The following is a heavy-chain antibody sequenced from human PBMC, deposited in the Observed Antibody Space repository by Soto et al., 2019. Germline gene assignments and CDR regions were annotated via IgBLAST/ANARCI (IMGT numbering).Heavy chain of an antibody. CDR1: GFTFSNYG. CDR2: ISGSGGRT. Sequence: EVQVLESGGGLVQPGGSLRLSCAASGFTFSNYGMSWVRQAPGKGLEWVSSISGSGGRTYYADSVKGRFTISRDNSKNTRYLQADRRRAEDTACYYCAESDCSGGSSCLRFDCWGQGTLVTVSS. J-gene: IGHJ4*02. D-gene: IGHD2-15*01. CDR3: AESDCSGGSSCLRFDC. V-gene: IGHV3-23*01.